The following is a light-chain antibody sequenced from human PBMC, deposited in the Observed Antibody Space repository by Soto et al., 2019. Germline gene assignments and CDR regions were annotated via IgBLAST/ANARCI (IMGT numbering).Light chain of an antibody. CDR1: SSDIGAYNY. V-gene: IGLV2-14*01. Sequence: QSALTQPASVSGSPGQSITISCTGTSSDIGAYNYVSWYQQHPGKAPKLLIFGVSSRPSGVSNRFSGSKSGNTASLTISGLQAEDEADYYCHSYTSSSAYVFGSGTKLTVL. CDR2: GVS. CDR3: HSYTSSSAYV. J-gene: IGLJ1*01.